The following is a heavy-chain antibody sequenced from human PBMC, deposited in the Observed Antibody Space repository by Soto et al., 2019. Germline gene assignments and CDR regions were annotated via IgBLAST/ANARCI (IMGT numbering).Heavy chain of an antibody. CDR1: SGSISVTNVF. D-gene: IGHD1-20*01. CDR3: ARITGRHLDY. V-gene: IGHV4-39*01. CDR2: VDYSGTA. J-gene: IGHJ4*02. Sequence: SDTLSLTCPVSSGSISVTNVFWGWVRQPPGKGLEWIGNVDYSGTAYFSPSLATRVTFHVDTSKNQFSLTLYSVTAADTAVYYCARITGRHLDYWGQGILVTVAA.